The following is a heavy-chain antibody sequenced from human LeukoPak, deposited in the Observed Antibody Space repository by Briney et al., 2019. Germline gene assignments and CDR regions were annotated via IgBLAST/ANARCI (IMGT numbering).Heavy chain of an antibody. Sequence: SQTLSLTCTVSGGSINSDYYWSWIRQSPGKGLEWIGSIFHSGNTHYNPSLKSRVTISVDRSKNQFSLKVSSVTAADTAVYYCARDTVVRGVLQSNWFDPWGQGSLVSVSS. CDR3: ARDTVVRGVLQSNWFDP. V-gene: IGHV4-30-2*06. CDR2: IFHSGNT. J-gene: IGHJ5*02. CDR1: GGSINSDYY. D-gene: IGHD3-10*01.